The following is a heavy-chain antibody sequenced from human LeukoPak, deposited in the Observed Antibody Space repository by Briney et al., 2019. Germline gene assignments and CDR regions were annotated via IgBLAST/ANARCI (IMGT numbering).Heavy chain of an antibody. J-gene: IGHJ4*02. V-gene: IGHV3-30-3*01. CDR2: ISYDGSNK. Sequence: GRSLRLSCAASGFTFSSYAMHWVRQAPGKGLEWVAVISYDGSNKYYADSVKGRFTISRDNSKNTLYLQMNSLRAEDMAVYYCARGYSSGWYYFDYWGQGTLVTVSS. CDR3: ARGYSSGWYYFDY. CDR1: GFTFSSYA. D-gene: IGHD6-19*01.